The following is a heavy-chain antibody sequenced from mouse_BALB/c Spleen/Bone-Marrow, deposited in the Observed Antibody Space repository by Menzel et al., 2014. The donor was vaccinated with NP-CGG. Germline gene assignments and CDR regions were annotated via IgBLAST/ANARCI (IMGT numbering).Heavy chain of an antibody. D-gene: IGHD1-1*01. CDR3: ARHEKANYGNYAMDY. J-gene: IGHJ4*01. V-gene: IGHV1-62-2*01. CDR2: FYPGSGSI. Sequence: VQVVESGAELVKPGASVKLSCKASGYTFTEYIIHWVKQRSGQGLEWIGWFYPGSGSIKYNEKFKDKAALTADKSSSTVYMELSRLTSEDSAVYFCARHEKANYGNYAMDYWGQGTSVTVSS. CDR1: GYTFTEYI.